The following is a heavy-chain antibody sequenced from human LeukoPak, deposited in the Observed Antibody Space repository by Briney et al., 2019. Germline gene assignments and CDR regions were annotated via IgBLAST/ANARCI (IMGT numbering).Heavy chain of an antibody. J-gene: IGHJ4*02. D-gene: IGHD6-19*01. V-gene: IGHV4-4*09. CDR3: ARHREQWLEY. CDR1: GGSISSYY. CDR2: IYTSGST. Sequence: SETLSLTCTVSGGSISSYYWSWFRQPPAKGLEWIGYIYTSGSTNYNPSLKSRVTISVDTSKNQFSLKLSSVTAADAAVYYCARHREQWLEYWGQGTLVSVSS.